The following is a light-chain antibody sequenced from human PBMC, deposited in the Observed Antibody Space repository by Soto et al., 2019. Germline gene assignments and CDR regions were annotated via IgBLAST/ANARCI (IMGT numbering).Light chain of an antibody. Sequence: DIVMTQSPLSLPVTPGEPASISCRSSQSLQHSNGYNYLDWYLQKPGQSPQLLIYLGSNRASGVPDRFSGSGSGTDFTLKISRVEAEDVGVYYCMQALQTPVTFGGGTKVEIK. V-gene: IGKV2-28*01. J-gene: IGKJ4*01. CDR1: QSLQHSNGYNY. CDR2: LGS. CDR3: MQALQTPVT.